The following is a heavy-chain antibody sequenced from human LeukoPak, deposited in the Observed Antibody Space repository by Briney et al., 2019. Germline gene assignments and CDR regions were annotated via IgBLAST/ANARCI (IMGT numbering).Heavy chain of an antibody. J-gene: IGHJ3*01. V-gene: IGHV3-9*01. Sequence: GGSLRLSCAASGFTFDDYAMHWVRQAPGKGLEWVEGISWNSHNINYADSVKGRFTISRDNAKYSLYLQMDSLRPEDTALYYCAKDREWELLGGDAFDVWGLGTMVIVSS. CDR1: GFTFDDYA. D-gene: IGHD1-26*01. CDR2: ISWNSHNI. CDR3: AKDREWELLGGDAFDV.